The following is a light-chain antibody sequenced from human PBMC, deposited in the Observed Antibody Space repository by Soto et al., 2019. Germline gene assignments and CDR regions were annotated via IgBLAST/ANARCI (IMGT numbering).Light chain of an antibody. CDR3: QQYNSYPLT. CDR2: KAS. Sequence: DIQMTQSPSTLSASVGDRVTITCRASQSISSWLAWYQQKPGKAPKLLIYKASSLESGVPSRFSGRGSGTELTLTISSLQPDDFATYYCQQYNSYPLTFGGGTKVEIK. CDR1: QSISSW. J-gene: IGKJ4*01. V-gene: IGKV1-5*03.